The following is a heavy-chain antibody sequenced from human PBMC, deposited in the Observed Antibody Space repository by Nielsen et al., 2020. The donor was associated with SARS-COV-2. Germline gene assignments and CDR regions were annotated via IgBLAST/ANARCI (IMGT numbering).Heavy chain of an antibody. CDR3: ARGHLVVLPSPILGLGPFFYSFYLDV. Sequence: SETLSLTCAVSGGSVISNDWWTWVRQSPGKGLGWIGEVSHSGRTIYNPSLQSRVTLSMDKSRRQLSLRLDSVSAAGTAVYFCARGHLVVLPSPILGLGPFFYSFYLDVWGKGTTVIVSS. V-gene: IGHV4-4*02. CDR2: VSHSGRT. J-gene: IGHJ6*03. D-gene: IGHD2-21*01. CDR1: GGSVISNDW.